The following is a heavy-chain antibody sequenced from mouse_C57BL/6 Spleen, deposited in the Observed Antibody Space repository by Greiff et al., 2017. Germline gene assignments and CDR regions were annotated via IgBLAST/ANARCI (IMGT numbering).Heavy chain of an antibody. CDR3: ARVSGTWFAY. CDR1: GFTFSSYA. CDR2: ISDGGSYT. V-gene: IGHV5-4*03. J-gene: IGHJ3*01. Sequence: EVKVVESGGGLVKPGGSLKLSCAASGFTFSSYALSWVRQTPEKRLEWVATISDGGSYTYYPDNVKGRFTISRDNAKNNLYLQMSHLKSEDTAMYYCARVSGTWFAYWGQGTLVTVSA. D-gene: IGHD6-2*01.